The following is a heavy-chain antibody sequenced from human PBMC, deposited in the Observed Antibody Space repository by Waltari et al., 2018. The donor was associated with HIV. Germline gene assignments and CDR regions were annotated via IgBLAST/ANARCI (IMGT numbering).Heavy chain of an antibody. Sequence: QVQLLQSGAEVKKPGSSVKVSCKTSGVTSHTYPISWLRQAPGQGPEWTGGNIALIGKPKYEQKFEGRITITADESTSTTYMEMRGLGSEDTAMYFCARGKLMTTFDAWGQGTLVIVSS. V-gene: IGHV1-69*12. CDR3: ARGKLMTTFDA. CDR1: GVTSHTYP. CDR2: NIALIGKP. D-gene: IGHD3-16*01. J-gene: IGHJ5*02.